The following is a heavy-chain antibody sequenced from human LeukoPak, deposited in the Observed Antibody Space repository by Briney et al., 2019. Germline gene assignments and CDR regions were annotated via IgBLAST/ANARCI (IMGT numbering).Heavy chain of an antibody. Sequence: SQTLSLTCTVSGGSISSGGYYWSWIRQHPGKGLEWIGYIYYSGSTYYNPSLKSRVTISVDTSKNQFSLKLSSVTAADTAVYYCARESCSGGSCYQNWFDPWGQGTLVTVSS. V-gene: IGHV4-31*03. CDR3: ARESCSGGSCYQNWFDP. CDR2: IYYSGST. J-gene: IGHJ5*02. CDR1: GGSISSGGYY. D-gene: IGHD2-15*01.